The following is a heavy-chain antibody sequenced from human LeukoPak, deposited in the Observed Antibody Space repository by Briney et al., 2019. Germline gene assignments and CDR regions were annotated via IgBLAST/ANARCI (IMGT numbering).Heavy chain of an antibody. V-gene: IGHV3-33*01. CDR2: IWYDGSNK. J-gene: IGHJ4*02. D-gene: IGHD3-10*01. CDR3: ARVMDYYGSGTPLDY. CDR1: GFIFSSYG. Sequence: PGRSLRLSCAASGFIFSSYGMHWVRQAPGKGLEWVAVIWYDGSNKYYADSVKGRFTISRDNSKNTLYLQMNSLRAEDTAVYYCARVMDYYGSGTPLDYWGQGTLVTVSS.